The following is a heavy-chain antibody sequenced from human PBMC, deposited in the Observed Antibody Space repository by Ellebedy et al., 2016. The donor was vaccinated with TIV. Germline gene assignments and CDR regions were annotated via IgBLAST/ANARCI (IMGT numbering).Heavy chain of an antibody. CDR2: TSYDGSNK. CDR3: ARAGVGYGRGVTPFDY. V-gene: IGHV3-30*04. CDR1: GFTFSCYA. D-gene: IGHD1-26*01. J-gene: IGHJ4*02. Sequence: GESLKISCAVSGFTFSCYAMHWVRQAPGKGLEWVAVTSYDGSNKYYADSVKGRFTISRDNSRNTLYLQMNGLRPEDTAVYYCARAGVGYGRGVTPFDYWGQGTLVIVSS.